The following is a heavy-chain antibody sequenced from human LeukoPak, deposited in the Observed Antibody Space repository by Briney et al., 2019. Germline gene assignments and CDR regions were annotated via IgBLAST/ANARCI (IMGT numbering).Heavy chain of an antibody. CDR1: GFTLSSYA. Sequence: GGSLRLSCAASGFTLSSYAMSWVRQAPGKGLEWVSAISGSGGSTYYADSVKGRFTISRDNSKNTLYLQMNSLRAEDTAVYYCAKDGEGYSSSWFDYWGQGTLVTVSS. CDR3: AKDGEGYSSSWFDY. J-gene: IGHJ4*02. D-gene: IGHD6-13*01. CDR2: ISGSGGST. V-gene: IGHV3-23*01.